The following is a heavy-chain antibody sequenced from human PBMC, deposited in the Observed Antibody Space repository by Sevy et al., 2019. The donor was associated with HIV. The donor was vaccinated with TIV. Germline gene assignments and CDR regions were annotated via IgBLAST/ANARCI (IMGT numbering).Heavy chain of an antibody. CDR2: IKEDGSDK. CDR3: VRDGLASATDFDY. CDR1: GFTFSSYA. Sequence: GGSLRLSCAASGFTFSSYAMTWVRQAPGKGLEWVANIKEDGSDKYYGDSVKGRFSLSRDNAKNSLYLQMDSLRAEDTAVYHCVRDGLASATDFDYWGQGTLVTVSS. V-gene: IGHV3-7*01. J-gene: IGHJ4*02. D-gene: IGHD2-15*01.